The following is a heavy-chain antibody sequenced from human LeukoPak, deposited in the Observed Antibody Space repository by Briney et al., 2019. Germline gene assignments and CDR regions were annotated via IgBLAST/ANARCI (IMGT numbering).Heavy chain of an antibody. CDR3: ARTSGSYPCSYYYGMDV. CDR2: ISAYNGNT. J-gene: IGHJ6*02. D-gene: IGHD1-26*01. Sequence: PGASVKVSCKASGYSFTSYGINWVRQAPGQGLEWMGWISAYNGNTNYAQKLQGRVTMTTDTSTSTAYMELRSLRSDDTAVFYCARTSGSYPCSYYYGMDVWGQGTTVTVSS. V-gene: IGHV1-18*01. CDR1: GYSFTSYG.